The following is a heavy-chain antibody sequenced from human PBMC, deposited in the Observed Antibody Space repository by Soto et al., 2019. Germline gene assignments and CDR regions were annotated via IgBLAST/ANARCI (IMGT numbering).Heavy chain of an antibody. V-gene: IGHV3-53*04. Sequence: GGSLRLSCAASGFTVSSNYMSWVRQAPGKGLEWVSVIYSGGSTYYADSVKGRFTISRHNSKNTLYLQMNSLRAEDTAVYYSARGGDYISDDAFDIWGQGTMVTVPS. CDR1: GFTVSSNY. CDR2: IYSGGST. D-gene: IGHD4-17*01. CDR3: ARGGDYISDDAFDI. J-gene: IGHJ3*02.